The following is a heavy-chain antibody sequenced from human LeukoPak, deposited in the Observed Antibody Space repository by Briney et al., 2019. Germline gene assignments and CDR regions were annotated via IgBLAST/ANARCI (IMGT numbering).Heavy chain of an antibody. CDR1: GFTFSSYG. V-gene: IGHV3-33*06. J-gene: IGHJ4*02. D-gene: IGHD3-22*01. CDR2: IWYDGSNK. CDR3: AKDISYDSSSCDY. Sequence: GGSLRLSCAASGFTFSSYGMHWVRQAPGKGLEWVAVIWYDGSNKYYADSVKGRFTISRDNSKNTLYLQMNSLRAEDTAVYYCAKDISYDSSSCDYWGQGTLVTVSS.